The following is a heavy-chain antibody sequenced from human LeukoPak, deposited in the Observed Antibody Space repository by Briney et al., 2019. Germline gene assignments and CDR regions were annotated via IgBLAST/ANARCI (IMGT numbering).Heavy chain of an antibody. D-gene: IGHD6-13*01. CDR2: IYYRGST. V-gene: IGHV4-61*01. CDR3: ARVKTSQQQLVRFYNWFGP. Sequence: PSWTFSLTRTVAGCSVSGGSCYWRWIRKPPGEGLKGVGYIYYRGSTNYNPSLKSRVTISVDTSKNQFSLKLSSVTAADTAVYYCARVKTSQQQLVRFYNWFGPWGQGTLVTVSS. CDR1: GCSVSGGSCY. J-gene: IGHJ5*02.